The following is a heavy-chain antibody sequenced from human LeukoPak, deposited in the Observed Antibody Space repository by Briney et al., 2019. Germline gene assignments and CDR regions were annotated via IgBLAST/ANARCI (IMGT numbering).Heavy chain of an antibody. CDR2: INAGNGNT. D-gene: IGHD6-13*01. Sequence: ASVKVSCKASGYTFTSYAMFWVCQAPGQRLEWMGWINAGNGNTKYSQKFQGRVAITRDTSANTAYMELSSLISEDTAVYYCARGGQQQHQDVWGQGTTVTVSS. CDR1: GYTFTSYA. V-gene: IGHV1-3*01. CDR3: ARGGQQQHQDV. J-gene: IGHJ6*02.